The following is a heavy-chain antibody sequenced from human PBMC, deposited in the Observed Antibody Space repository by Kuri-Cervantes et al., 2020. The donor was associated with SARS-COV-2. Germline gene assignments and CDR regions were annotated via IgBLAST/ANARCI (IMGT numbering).Heavy chain of an antibody. CDR1: GFTFSSCA. J-gene: IGHJ5*01. CDR3: AKDRVGVQDS. Sequence: GESLKISCAASGFTFSSCAMHWVRLAPGKGLEWVAFISYDGSSEYYADSVRGRFTVSRDNSKNTLYLQVNSLRADDTVVYYCAKDRVGVQDSWGQGTQVTVSS. D-gene: IGHD2-21*01. V-gene: IGHV3-30*04. CDR2: ISYDGSSE.